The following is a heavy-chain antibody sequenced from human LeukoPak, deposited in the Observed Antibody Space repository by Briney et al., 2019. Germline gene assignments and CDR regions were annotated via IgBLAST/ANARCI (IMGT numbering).Heavy chain of an antibody. D-gene: IGHD1-1*01. V-gene: IGHV3-7*01. J-gene: IGHJ4*02. CDR2: IKEDGSEK. Sequence: PGGSLRLSCAASGFTFSSYWMHWVRQAPGKGLEWVANIKEDGSEKYYVDSVGGRFTISRDNAKNSLYLQMTSLRAEDSAVYYCARYHWNDVAYWGQGTLVTVSS. CDR1: GFTFSSYW. CDR3: ARYHWNDVAY.